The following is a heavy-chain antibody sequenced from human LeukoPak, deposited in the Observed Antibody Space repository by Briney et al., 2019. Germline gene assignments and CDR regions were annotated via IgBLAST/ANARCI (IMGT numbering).Heavy chain of an antibody. CDR1: GGSISSYY. J-gene: IGHJ5*02. D-gene: IGHD3-9*01. CDR3: ARDQTQHFAWLPWDNWFDP. Sequence: SETLSLTCTVSGGSISSYYWNWLRQPPGKGLEWIGYIYYSGSTNYNPSLKSRVTISVDTSKNQFSLKLNSVTAADTAVYYCARDQTQHFAWLPWDNWFDPWGQGTLVTVSS. CDR2: IYYSGST. V-gene: IGHV4-59*12.